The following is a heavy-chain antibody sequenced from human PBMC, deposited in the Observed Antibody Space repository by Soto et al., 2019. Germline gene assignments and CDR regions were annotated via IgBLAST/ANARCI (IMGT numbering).Heavy chain of an antibody. J-gene: IGHJ6*02. CDR2: FYSSGST. V-gene: IGHV4-61*05. Sequence: PSGTLSLTCTVPGGSINSGGFYWSWVRQHPGKGLKWIGYFYSSGSTKYNPSLKSRVTISVDKSKNQFSLNLSSVTAADTAVYYCTRRPWGGMDVWGQGTTVTVSS. D-gene: IGHD3-16*01. CDR1: GGSINSGGFY. CDR3: TRRPWGGMDV.